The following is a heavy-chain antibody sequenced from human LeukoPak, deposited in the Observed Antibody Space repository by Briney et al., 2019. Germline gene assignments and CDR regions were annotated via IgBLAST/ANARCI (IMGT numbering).Heavy chain of an antibody. D-gene: IGHD5-18*01. CDR2: ISGDSGST. CDR1: GFTFDDYA. Sequence: QPGRSLRLSCAASGFTFDDYAMHWVRQAPGKGLEWVSLISGDSGSTYYADSVKGRFTISRDNSKNSLYLQMNSLRNDDTALYYCAKDTEGYTYGYYYYGMDVWGQGTTVTVSS. V-gene: IGHV3-43*02. J-gene: IGHJ6*02. CDR3: AKDTEGYTYGYYYYGMDV.